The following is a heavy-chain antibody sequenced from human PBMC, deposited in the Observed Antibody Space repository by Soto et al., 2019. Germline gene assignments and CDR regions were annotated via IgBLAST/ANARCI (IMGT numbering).Heavy chain of an antibody. J-gene: IGHJ6*02. CDR1: GFTFSSYG. CDR3: ARDLGDSGYDSDYYYYYGMDV. CDR2: IWYDGSNK. V-gene: IGHV3-33*01. D-gene: IGHD5-12*01. Sequence: GGSLRLSCAASGFTFSSYGMHWVRQAPGKGLEWVAVIWYDGSNKYYADSVKGRFTISRDNSKNTLYLQFNSMRAQDTVVFYCARDLGDSGYDSDYYYYYGMDVWGQGTTVTVSS.